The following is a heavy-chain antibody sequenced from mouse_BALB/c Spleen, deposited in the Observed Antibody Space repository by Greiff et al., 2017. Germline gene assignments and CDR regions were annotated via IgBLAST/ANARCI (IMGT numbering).Heavy chain of an antibody. CDR1: GFSLTSYG. Sequence: VQLKESGPGLVQPSQSLSITCTVSGFSLTSYGVHWVRQSPGKGLEWLGVIWSGGSTDYNAAFISRLSISKDNSKSQVFFKMNSLQANDTAIYYCARKGRDRYDGMDYWGQGTSVTVSS. CDR2: IWSGGST. V-gene: IGHV2-2*02. J-gene: IGHJ4*01. CDR3: ARKGRDRYDGMDY. D-gene: IGHD2-14*01.